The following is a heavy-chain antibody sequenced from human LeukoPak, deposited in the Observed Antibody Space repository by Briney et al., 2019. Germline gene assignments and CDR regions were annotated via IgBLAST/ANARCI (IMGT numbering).Heavy chain of an antibody. D-gene: IGHD5-24*01. Sequence: GGSLRLSCAASGFNFKKYWMNWVRQVPGRGLECLANIKERGRETYYADSVKDRFTNSRDNPKNLLFLQINSLRVEDTAGYYCARETPRRGETRDGYRWGQGTVVTVSS. CDR1: GFNFKKYW. CDR2: IKERGRET. V-gene: IGHV3-7*01. J-gene: IGHJ4*02. CDR3: ARETPRRGETRDGYR.